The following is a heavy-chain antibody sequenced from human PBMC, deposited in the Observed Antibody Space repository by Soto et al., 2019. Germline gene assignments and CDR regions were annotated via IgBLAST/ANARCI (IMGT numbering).Heavy chain of an antibody. CDR1: GYSSTTNG. CDR2: ISAYNGNT. J-gene: IGHJ3*02. V-gene: IGHV1-18*01. CDR3: ARDMRDGYNRCAFDI. Sequence: QVQLVQSGAEVKKPGASVKVSCKASGYSSTTNGISWVRQAPGQGLEWMGWISAYNGNTNYAENLQGRVTMSTDTSTNTAYMELRSLRSDDTAVYYCARDMRDGYNRCAFDIWGPGTTVTVSS. D-gene: IGHD5-12*01.